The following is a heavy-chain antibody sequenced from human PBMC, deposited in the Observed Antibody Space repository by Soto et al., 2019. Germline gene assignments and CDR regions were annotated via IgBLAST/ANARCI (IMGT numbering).Heavy chain of an antibody. D-gene: IGHD2-21*02. CDR1: GGSISSYY. V-gene: IGHV4-59*01. J-gene: IGHJ4*02. CDR2: IYYSGST. Sequence: SETLSLTCTVSGGSISSYYWSWIRQPPGKGLEWIGYIYYSGSTNYNPSLKSRVTISVDTSKNQFSLKLSSVTAADTAVYYCAREDFNCGGDCYPAGLDYWGQGTLVTVSS. CDR3: AREDFNCGGDCYPAGLDY.